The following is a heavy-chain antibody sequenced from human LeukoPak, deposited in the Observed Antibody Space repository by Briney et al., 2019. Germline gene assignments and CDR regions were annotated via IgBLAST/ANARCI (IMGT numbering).Heavy chain of an antibody. V-gene: IGHV4-34*01. CDR2: INHSGST. J-gene: IGHJ4*02. CDR3: ARESSTIGTEVRFGY. Sequence: SETLSLTCAVYGGSFSGYYWSWIRQPPGKGLEWIGEINHSGSTNYNPSLKSRVTISVDTSKNQFSLKLSSVTAADTAVYYCARESSTIGTEVRFGYWGQGTLVTVSS. D-gene: IGHD5/OR15-5a*01. CDR1: GGSFSGYY.